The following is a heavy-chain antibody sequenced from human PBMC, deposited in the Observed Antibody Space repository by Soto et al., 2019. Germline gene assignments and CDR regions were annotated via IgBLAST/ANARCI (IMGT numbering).Heavy chain of an antibody. CDR2: IIPIFGTA. J-gene: IGHJ5*02. CDR1: GGTFSSYA. V-gene: IGHV1-69*01. CDR3: ARDFPSSSSDP. Sequence: QVQLVQSGAEVKKPGSSLKVSCKASGGTFSSYAITWVRQAPGQGLEWMGGIIPIFGTANYAQKFQGRVTITADESLTTAYMELSSLRSEDTAVYYCARDFPSSSSDPWGQGTLVTVSS.